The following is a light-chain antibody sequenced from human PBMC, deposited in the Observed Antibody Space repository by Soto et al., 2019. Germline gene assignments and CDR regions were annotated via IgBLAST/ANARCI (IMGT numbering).Light chain of an antibody. J-gene: IGLJ2*01. V-gene: IGLV4-69*01. CDR1: SGHSNYD. CDR2: LNSDGSH. Sequence: QPVLTQSPSASASLGATVKLTFTLSSGHSNYDIDWHQQQPERGPRYLMRLNSDGSHSKGDGIPDRFSGSSSGAERYLTISCLQSEDEADYYCQTWGTGPYVLFGGGTKLTVL. CDR3: QTWGTGPYVL.